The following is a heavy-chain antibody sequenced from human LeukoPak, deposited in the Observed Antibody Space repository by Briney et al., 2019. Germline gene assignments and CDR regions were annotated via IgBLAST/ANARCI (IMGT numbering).Heavy chain of an antibody. CDR2: FDPDDGET. J-gene: IGHJ4*02. CDR1: GYTLTELS. Sequence: GASVKVPCKVSGYTLTELSMHWVRQAPGKGLEWMGGFDPDDGETIYAQKFQGRVTMTEDTSTDTAYMELSSLRSEDTAVYYCATAGDTANGGECFDYWGQGTLVTVSS. CDR3: ATAGDTANGGECFDY. D-gene: IGHD5-18*01. V-gene: IGHV1-24*01.